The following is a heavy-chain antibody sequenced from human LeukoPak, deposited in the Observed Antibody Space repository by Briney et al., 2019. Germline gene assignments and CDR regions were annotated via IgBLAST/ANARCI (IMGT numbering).Heavy chain of an antibody. CDR3: ARDPIGYCSSTSCRGGDWYFDL. Sequence: ASVKVSCKASGYTFTGYYMHWVRQAPGQGLEWMGWINPNSGGTNYAQKFQGRVTMTRNTSISTAYMELSRLRSDDTAVYYCARDPIGYCSSTSCRGGDWYFDLWGRGTLVTVSS. J-gene: IGHJ2*01. CDR2: INPNSGGT. CDR1: GYTFTGYY. D-gene: IGHD2-2*01. V-gene: IGHV1-2*02.